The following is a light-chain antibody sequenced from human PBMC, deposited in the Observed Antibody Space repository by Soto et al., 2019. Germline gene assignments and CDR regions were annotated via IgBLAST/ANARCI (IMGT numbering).Light chain of an antibody. Sequence: EIVLTQSPATLSWSPGNRATLSCSASQSVSSYLAWYQQKPGQAPRLLIYDASNRATGIPARFSGSGSGPGFTPTIPTLEPEDFSGYYCQHRRNRPSSFGGGTKVEIK. CDR2: DAS. J-gene: IGKJ4*01. V-gene: IGKV3-11*01. CDR3: QHRRNRPSS. CDR1: QSVSSY.